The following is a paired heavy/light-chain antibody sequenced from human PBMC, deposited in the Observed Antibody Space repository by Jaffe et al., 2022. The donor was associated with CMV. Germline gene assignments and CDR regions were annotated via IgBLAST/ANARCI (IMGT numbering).Light chain of an antibody. CDR2: YDS. CDR3: QVWDSSSDHLVV. V-gene: IGLV3-21*04. Sequence: SYVLTQPPSVSVAPGKTARITCGGNNIGSKSVHWYQQKPGQAPVLVIYYDSDRPSGIPERFSGSNSGNTATLTISRVEAGDEADYYCQVWDSSSDHLVVFGGGTKLTVL. CDR1: NIGSKS. J-gene: IGLJ2*01.
Heavy chain of an antibody. CDR3: ARLRGTTGTTMGLDDYYYYYMDV. Sequence: EVQLVQSGAEVKKPGESLKISCKGSGYSFTSYWIGWVRQMPGKGLEWMGIIYPGDSDTRYSPSFQGQVTISADKSISTAYLQWSSLKASDTAMYYCARLRGTTGTTMGLDDYYYYYMDVWGKGTTVTVSS. CDR1: GYSFTSYW. V-gene: IGHV5-51*01. J-gene: IGHJ6*03. D-gene: IGHD1-1*01. CDR2: IYPGDSDT.